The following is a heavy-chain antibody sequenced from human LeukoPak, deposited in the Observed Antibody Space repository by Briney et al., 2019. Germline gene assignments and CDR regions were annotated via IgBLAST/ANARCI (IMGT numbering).Heavy chain of an antibody. Sequence: SSETLSLTCTVSSDSISSTYYYWGWIRQSPDKGLERIGTFHYSGSNYYNPSLKSRITLSVDTSKNQFSLSLISVTAADTAVYFCARQATFGYAYAYYFDLWGQGTLVTVSS. J-gene: IGHJ4*02. V-gene: IGHV4-39*01. D-gene: IGHD3-16*01. CDR3: ARQATFGYAYAYYFDL. CDR2: FHYSGSN. CDR1: SDSISSTYYY.